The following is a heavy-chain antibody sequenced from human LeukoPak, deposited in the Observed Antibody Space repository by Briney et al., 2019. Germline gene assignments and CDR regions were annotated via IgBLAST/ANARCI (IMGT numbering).Heavy chain of an antibody. J-gene: IGHJ4*02. CDR2: ISSSSSYI. CDR3: ARPGISAFDY. V-gene: IGHV3-21*01. CDR1: GFTFSSCS. D-gene: IGHD6-13*01. Sequence: KPGGSLRLSCAASGFTFSSCSMNWVRQAPGKGLEWVSSISSSSSYIYYADSVKGRFTISRDNAKNSPYLQMNSLRAEDTAVYYCARPGISAFDYWGQGTLVTVSS.